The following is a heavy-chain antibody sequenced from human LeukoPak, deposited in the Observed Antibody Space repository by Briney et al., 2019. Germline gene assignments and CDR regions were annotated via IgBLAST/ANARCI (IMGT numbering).Heavy chain of an antibody. CDR1: GGTFSSYA. V-gene: IGHV1-69*05. CDR2: IIPIFGTA. CDR3: ARVGEWELKEYFQH. D-gene: IGHD1-26*01. J-gene: IGHJ1*01. Sequence: SVKVSCKASGGTFSSYAISWVRQAPGQGLEWMGGIIPIFGTANYAQKFQGRVTITTDESTSTAYMELSSLRSEDTAVYYCARVGEWELKEYFQHWGQGTLVTVSS.